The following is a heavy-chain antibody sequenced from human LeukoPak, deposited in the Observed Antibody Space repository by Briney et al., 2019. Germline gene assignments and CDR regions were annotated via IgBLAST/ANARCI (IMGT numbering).Heavy chain of an antibody. J-gene: IGHJ4*02. CDR2: ISYDGSNK. D-gene: IGHD6-19*01. Sequence: GGSLRLSCAASGFTFSSYAMHWVRQAPGKGLEWVAVISYDGSNKYYADSVKGRFTISRDNSKNTLYLQMNSLRAEDTAVYYCARDLIAVAGNNYWGQGTLVTVSS. CDR1: GFTFSSYA. CDR3: ARDLIAVAGNNY. V-gene: IGHV3-30-3*01.